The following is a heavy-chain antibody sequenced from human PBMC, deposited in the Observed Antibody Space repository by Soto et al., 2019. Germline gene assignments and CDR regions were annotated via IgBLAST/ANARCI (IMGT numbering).Heavy chain of an antibody. V-gene: IGHV4-59*01. CDR1: GDSIRSYY. CDR3: AREGVAAPSYYYGMDV. CDR2: ISYTGST. D-gene: IGHD2-15*01. Sequence: LSLTCTVSGDSIRSYYWSWIRQPPGKGLEWIGYISYTGSTHYNPSLKSRVTISADTSKNQFSLKLSSVTTADTALYYCAREGVAAPSYYYGMDVWGQGSTVTVSS. J-gene: IGHJ6*02.